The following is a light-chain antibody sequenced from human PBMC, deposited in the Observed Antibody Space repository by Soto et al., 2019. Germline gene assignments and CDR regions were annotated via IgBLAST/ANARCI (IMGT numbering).Light chain of an antibody. CDR2: DAS. V-gene: IGKV3-11*01. CDR1: QSVGTS. CDR3: HQRSSWPLT. Sequence: EIVVTQSPATLSLSPGERATLSCRASQSVGTSLAWYQQKPGQTPRLLSYDASNRAPGIPTRFSASGSGTDFTLTISRLEPEDFAVYYCHQRSSWPLTFGGGTKVEIK. J-gene: IGKJ4*01.